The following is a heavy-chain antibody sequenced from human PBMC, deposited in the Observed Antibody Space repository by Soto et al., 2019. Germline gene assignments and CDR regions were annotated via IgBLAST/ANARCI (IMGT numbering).Heavy chain of an antibody. V-gene: IGHV4-59*08. CDR3: ARRGDYVDY. J-gene: IGHJ4*02. CDR1: GGSISSYY. CDR2: IYYSGST. Sequence: QVQLQESGPGLVKPSETLSLTCTVSGGSISSYYWSWIRQPPGKGLEWIGYIYYSGSTNYNPSLKVRVTISVDTSKNQFSLKLSSVTAADTAVYYCARRGDYVDYWGQGTLVTVSS.